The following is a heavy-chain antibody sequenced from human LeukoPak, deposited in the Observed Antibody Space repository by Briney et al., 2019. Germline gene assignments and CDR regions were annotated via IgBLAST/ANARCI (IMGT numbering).Heavy chain of an antibody. CDR1: GGSISSSNW. D-gene: IGHD6-13*01. V-gene: IGHV4-4*02. CDR3: ASSSEDYYYGMDV. Sequence: PSETLSLTCAVSGGSISSSNWWSWVRQPPGMGLEWIGEIYHSGSTNYNPSLKSRVTISVDKSKNQFSLKLSSVTAADTAVYYCASSSEDYYYGMDVWGQGTTVTVSS. CDR2: IYHSGST. J-gene: IGHJ6*02.